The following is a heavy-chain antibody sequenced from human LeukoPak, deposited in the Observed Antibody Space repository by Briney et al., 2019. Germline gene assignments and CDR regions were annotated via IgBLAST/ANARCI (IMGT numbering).Heavy chain of an antibody. Sequence: ASVKVSCKASGYTFTSYAMHWVRQAPGQRLEWMGWINAGNGNTKYSQKFQGRVTITRDASASTAYMELSSLRSEDTAVYYSAAVAGSYYKTAMAGWGQGTLVTVSS. J-gene: IGHJ4*02. CDR2: INAGNGNT. CDR3: AAVAGSYYKTAMAG. V-gene: IGHV1-3*01. D-gene: IGHD5-18*01. CDR1: GYTFTSYA.